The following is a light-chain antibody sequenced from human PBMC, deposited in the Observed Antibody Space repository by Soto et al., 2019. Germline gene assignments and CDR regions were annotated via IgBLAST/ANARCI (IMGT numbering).Light chain of an antibody. CDR3: QQYMSYS. V-gene: IGKV1-5*01. J-gene: IGKJ1*01. CDR1: QSISNW. CDR2: HAS. Sequence: DIQMPQSPYNMYAYVGARVTITCRASQSISNWLAWYPQKPGTAPKLLIYHASTLESGVPARFSGSGSGTEFTLTISSLQPYDLATDYCQQYMSYSFGQGTKVDIK.